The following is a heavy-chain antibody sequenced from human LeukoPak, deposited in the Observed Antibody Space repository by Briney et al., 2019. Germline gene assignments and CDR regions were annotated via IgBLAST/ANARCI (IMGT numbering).Heavy chain of an antibody. J-gene: IGHJ4*02. CDR1: GFSVGNNY. CDR3: TDAVAG. V-gene: IGHV3-53*05. D-gene: IGHD4-23*01. CDR2: IYTDGST. Sequence: SGGSLRLSCAASGFSVGNNYVTWVRQPPGKGLEWVSVIYTDGSTYYADSVRGRFIISRGSSKNTLYLQMNSLRAEDTAVYYCTDAVAGWGQGTLVTVSS.